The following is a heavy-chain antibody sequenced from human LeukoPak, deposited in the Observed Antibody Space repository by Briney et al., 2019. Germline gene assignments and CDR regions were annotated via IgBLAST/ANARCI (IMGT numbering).Heavy chain of an antibody. V-gene: IGHV1-18*01. J-gene: IGHJ5*02. CDR1: GYTFSSYG. CDR2: ISIYNGNT. D-gene: IGHD6-13*01. Sequence: GASVKVSCKASGYTFSSYGISWVRQAPGQGLEWMGWISIYNGNTNYAQKFQGRVTMTTDTSTSTAYMELRSLRSDDTAAYYCARDHTQIRYGSSWVNWFDPWGQGTLVTVSS. CDR3: ARDHTQIRYGSSWVNWFDP.